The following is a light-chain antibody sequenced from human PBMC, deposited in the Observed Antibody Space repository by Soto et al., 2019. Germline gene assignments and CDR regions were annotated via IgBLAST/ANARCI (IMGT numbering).Light chain of an antibody. V-gene: IGKV3-20*01. J-gene: IGKJ2*01. CDR1: QSLSSY. CDR3: RQYGSSPSYT. Sequence: EIVLTQSPGTLSLSPEERATLSCRASQSLSSYLAWYQQKPGQAPRLLIYGASSRATGIPDRFSGSGSGTDFTLTISRLEPEDFAVYYCRQYGSSPSYTFGQGTKLEIK. CDR2: GAS.